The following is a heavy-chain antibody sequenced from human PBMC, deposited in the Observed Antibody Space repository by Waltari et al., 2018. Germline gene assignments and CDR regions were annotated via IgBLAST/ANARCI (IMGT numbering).Heavy chain of an antibody. Sequence: EVQLVESGGGLVQPGGSLRLSCAASGFSFSDYWMSWVRQAPGKGLDWVANIKEDGSNKYYADSVKGRFTISRDNSKNTLYLQMNSLRAEDTAVYYCARGAWELQDGDYWGQGTLVTVSS. CDR2: IKEDGSNK. CDR3: ARGAWELQDGDY. J-gene: IGHJ4*02. D-gene: IGHD1-26*01. CDR1: GFSFSDYW. V-gene: IGHV3-7*01.